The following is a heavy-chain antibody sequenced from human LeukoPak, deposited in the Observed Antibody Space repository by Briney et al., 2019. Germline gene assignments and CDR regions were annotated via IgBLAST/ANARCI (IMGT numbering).Heavy chain of an antibody. J-gene: IGHJ4*02. CDR3: AASYYYCSSGPRPYYFDF. D-gene: IGHD3-22*01. Sequence: PSEILSLTCTVSGGSISTYYWSRIRQPPGKGLEWIGYIYYSGSTNYNPSLKSRVTISVDTSKNQFSLRLSSVTAADTAVYYCAASYYYCSSGPRPYYFDFWGQGTPVTVSS. CDR2: IYYSGST. CDR1: GGSISTYY. V-gene: IGHV4-59*08.